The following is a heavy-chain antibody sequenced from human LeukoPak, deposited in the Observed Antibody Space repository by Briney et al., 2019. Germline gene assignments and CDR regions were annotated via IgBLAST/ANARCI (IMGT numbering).Heavy chain of an antibody. J-gene: IGHJ3*02. V-gene: IGHV1-2*04. CDR1: GYTFTGYY. CDR3: ARRSRTGGAFDI. D-gene: IGHD6-6*01. CDR2: RNPNSGGT. Sequence: ASVTVCCTASGYTFTGYYMHWVRQAPGQGLEWMGWRNPNSGGTNYAQKFQGWVTMTRDTSISTAYMELSRLRSDDTAVYYCARRSRTGGAFDIWGQGTMVTVSS.